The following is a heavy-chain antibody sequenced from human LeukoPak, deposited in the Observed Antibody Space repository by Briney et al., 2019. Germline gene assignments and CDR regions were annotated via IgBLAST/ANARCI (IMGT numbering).Heavy chain of an antibody. J-gene: IGHJ2*01. Sequence: GGTLRLSCAASGFTFSSYAMHWVRQAPGKGLEWVSGISWNSGSIGYADSVKGRFTISRDNAKNSLYLQMNSLRAEDMALYYCAKSQYYYDSSGSGEYFDLWGRGTLVTVSS. V-gene: IGHV3-9*03. CDR3: AKSQYYYDSSGSGEYFDL. CDR2: ISWNSGSI. D-gene: IGHD3-22*01. CDR1: GFTFSSYA.